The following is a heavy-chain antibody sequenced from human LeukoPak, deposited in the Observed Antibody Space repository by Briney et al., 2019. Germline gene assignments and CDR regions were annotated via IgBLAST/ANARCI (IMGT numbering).Heavy chain of an antibody. CDR3: ARDKAFGAGPFDI. Sequence: ASVKVSCKASGYSFTSFGISWVRQAPGQGLGWMGWISGYNGNTNYAQKSQGRVTLTTDTSTSTAYMEVRSLRSDDTAVYYCARDKAFGAGPFDIWGQGTMVTVSS. CDR2: ISGYNGNT. D-gene: IGHD3-10*01. CDR1: GYSFTSFG. J-gene: IGHJ3*02. V-gene: IGHV1-18*01.